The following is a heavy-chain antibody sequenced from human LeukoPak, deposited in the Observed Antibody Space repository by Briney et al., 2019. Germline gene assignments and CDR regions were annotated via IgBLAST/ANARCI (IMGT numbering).Heavy chain of an antibody. CDR3: AINHMVRGATGGY. CDR1: GFTFSSYA. CDR2: ISGSGDTT. J-gene: IGHJ4*02. D-gene: IGHD3-10*01. V-gene: IGHV3-23*01. Sequence: GGSLRLSCAASGFTFSSYAMSWVRQAPGKGLEWVSAISGSGDTTYYADSVKGRFTISRDNSKNTVILQMNSLRAEDTAVYYCAINHMVRGATGGYWGQGTLVTVSS.